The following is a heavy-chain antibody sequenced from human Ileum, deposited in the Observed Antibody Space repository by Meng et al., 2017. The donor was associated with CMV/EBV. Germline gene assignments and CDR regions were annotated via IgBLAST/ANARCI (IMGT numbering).Heavy chain of an antibody. CDR3: ARGGSDGMDV. Sequence: GESLKISCEASGFTFSDYYMNWIRQAPGKGLEWISYISRSGDAIHHADSVKGRFTISRDNAKNSLYLQMNSLRVEDMAVYYCARGGSDGMDVWGQGTTVTVSS. CDR1: GFTFSDYY. V-gene: IGHV3-11*01. D-gene: IGHD3-10*01. CDR2: ISRSGDAI. J-gene: IGHJ6*02.